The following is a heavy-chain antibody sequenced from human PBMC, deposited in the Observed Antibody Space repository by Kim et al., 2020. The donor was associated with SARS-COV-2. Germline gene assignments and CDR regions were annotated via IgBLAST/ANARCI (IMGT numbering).Heavy chain of an antibody. J-gene: IGHJ5*02. CDR1: GGSFSGYY. CDR3: ARSWDIVVVPADPPGPWFDP. CDR2: INHSGST. V-gene: IGHV4-34*01. D-gene: IGHD2-2*01. Sequence: SETLSLTCAVYGGSFSGYYWSWIRQPPGKGLEWIGEINHSGSTNYNPSLKSRVTISVDTSKNQFSLKLSSVTAADTAVYYCARSWDIVVVPADPPGPWFDPWCQGTLVTVSS.